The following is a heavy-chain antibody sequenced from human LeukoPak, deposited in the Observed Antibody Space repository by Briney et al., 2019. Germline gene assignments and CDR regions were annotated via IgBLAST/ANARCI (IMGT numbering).Heavy chain of an antibody. J-gene: IGHJ4*02. CDR2: INSDGSST. V-gene: IGHV3-74*01. D-gene: IGHD3-22*01. Sequence: GGSLRLSCAASGFTFSSYWMHWVRQAPGKGLVWVSRINSDGSSTSYADSVKGRFTISRDNSKNTLYLQMNSLRAEDTAVYYCGYYYDSSGYYAHPHYWGQGTLVTVSS. CDR3: GYYYDSSGYYAHPHY. CDR1: GFTFSSYW.